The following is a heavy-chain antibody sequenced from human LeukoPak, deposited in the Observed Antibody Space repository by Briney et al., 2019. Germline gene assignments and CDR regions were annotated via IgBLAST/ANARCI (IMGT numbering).Heavy chain of an antibody. CDR1: GGSISSGDYY. CDR3: AVSSGWTHYYYYGMDV. Sequence: PSETLSLTCTVSGGSISSGDYYWSWIRQPPGKGLEWIGYIYYSGSTNYNPSLKSRVTISVDTSKNQFSLKLSSVTAADTAVYYCAVSSGWTHYYYYGMDVWGQGTTVTVSS. J-gene: IGHJ6*02. CDR2: IYYSGST. V-gene: IGHV4-61*08. D-gene: IGHD6-19*01.